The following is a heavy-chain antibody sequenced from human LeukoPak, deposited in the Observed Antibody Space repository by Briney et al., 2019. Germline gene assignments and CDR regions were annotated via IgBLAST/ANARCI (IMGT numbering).Heavy chain of an antibody. J-gene: IGHJ4*02. Sequence: SSETLSLTCSVSGYSISSGYYWGWIRQPPGKGLEWIGSIYHSGKTYYNPSLKSRVTILVDTSKNHFSLKLSSVTAADAAVYFCARGFRGDNFDYWGQGTLVTVSS. D-gene: IGHD7-27*01. CDR3: ARGFRGDNFDY. CDR1: GYSISSGYY. CDR2: IYHSGKT. V-gene: IGHV4-38-2*02.